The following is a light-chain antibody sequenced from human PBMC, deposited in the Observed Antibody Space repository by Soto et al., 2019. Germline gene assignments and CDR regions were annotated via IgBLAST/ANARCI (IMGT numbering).Light chain of an antibody. J-gene: IGLJ1*01. Sequence: QSVVTQPRSVSGSPGQSVSISCTGTSSDVGRYNYVSWYQQHPGKAPKLMIYDVSERPSGVPDRFSGSKSGNTASLTITGLQDEDEADYYCCSFGGTYTGVFGTGTKVTVL. CDR2: DVS. CDR1: SSDVGRYNY. CDR3: CSFGGTYTGV. V-gene: IGLV2-11*01.